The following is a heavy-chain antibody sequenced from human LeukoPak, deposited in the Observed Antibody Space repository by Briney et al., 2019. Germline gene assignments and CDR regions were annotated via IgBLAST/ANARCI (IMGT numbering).Heavy chain of an antibody. CDR3: ARGGLLSRY. J-gene: IGHJ4*02. CDR2: INTDGSYT. CDR1: GFTFSSYW. D-gene: IGHD1-26*01. V-gene: IGHV3-74*01. Sequence: GGSLRLSCAASGFTFSSYWMHWVRHAPGKGLVWVSHINTDGSYTRYADSVKGRFTIARDNAKSTLYLQMNSLRAEDTAVYYCARGGLLSRYWGQGTLVTVSS.